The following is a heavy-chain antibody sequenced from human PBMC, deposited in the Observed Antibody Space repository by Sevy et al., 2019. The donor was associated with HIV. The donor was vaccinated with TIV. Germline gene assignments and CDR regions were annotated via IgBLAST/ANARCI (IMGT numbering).Heavy chain of an antibody. J-gene: IGHJ4*02. CDR2: IKEDGSKR. CDR3: VREGVGGYSYSLDC. CDR1: GFTFSSYW. V-gene: IGHV3-7*01. Sequence: GGSLRLSCAASGFTFSSYWLSWVRQAPGKGLEWVATIKEDGSKRNYVDSVKGRFTISRDNAKNSLYLQMNSLRAEDTAVYYCVREGVGGYSYSLDCWGQGTLVTVSS. D-gene: IGHD5-18*01.